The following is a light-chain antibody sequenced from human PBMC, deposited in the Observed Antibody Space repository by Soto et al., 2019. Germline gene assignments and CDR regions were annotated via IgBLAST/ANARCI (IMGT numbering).Light chain of an antibody. J-gene: IGLJ3*02. CDR2: GDN. CDR3: ATWDDSPNGPV. CDR1: SSNIGSNA. Sequence: QSVLTQPPSASGTPGQRVTISCSGRSSNIGSNAVNWYQQLPGMAPKLLIYGDNQRPSGVPDRFSGSKSGASASLAIGGLQSDDEADYYCATWDDSPNGPVFGGGTKVTVL. V-gene: IGLV1-44*01.